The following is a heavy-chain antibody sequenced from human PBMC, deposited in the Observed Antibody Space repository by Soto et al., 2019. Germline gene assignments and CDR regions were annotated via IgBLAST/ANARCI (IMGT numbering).Heavy chain of an antibody. CDR3: ARSYYLADAFDV. CDR1: GFRFADYG. V-gene: IGHV1-18*01. J-gene: IGHJ3*01. Sequence: ASVKFSCKACGFRFADYGFNWLRQAPGQGLEWMGWISAFNGNTETAQGLQDRVTMTTDSSTTTAHMDLTNLTTDDTAIYYCARSYYLADAFDVWGQGTMVTVSS. D-gene: IGHD3-16*01. CDR2: ISAFNGNT.